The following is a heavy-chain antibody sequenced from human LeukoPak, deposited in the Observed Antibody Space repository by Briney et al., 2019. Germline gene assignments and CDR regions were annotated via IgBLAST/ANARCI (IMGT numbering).Heavy chain of an antibody. Sequence: PSETLSLTCTVSGGSISSSSYYWGWIRQPPGMGLEWIGSIYYSGSTYYNPSLKSRVTISVDTSKNQFSLELSSVTAADTAVYYCARCAPPYDSSGYYDTHFDYWGQGTLVTVSS. J-gene: IGHJ4*02. D-gene: IGHD3-22*01. CDR2: IYYSGST. CDR3: ARCAPPYDSSGYYDTHFDY. CDR1: GGSISSSSYY. V-gene: IGHV4-39*07.